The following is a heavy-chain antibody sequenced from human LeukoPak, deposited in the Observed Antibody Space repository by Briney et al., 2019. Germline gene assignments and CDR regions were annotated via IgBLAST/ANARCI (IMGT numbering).Heavy chain of an antibody. Sequence: SETLSLTCTVSGGSISSYYWSWIRQPPGKGLEWIGYIYYSGSTNYNPSLKSRVTMSVDTSKNQFSLKLSSVTAADTAVYYCARYRLLWFGELGYMDVWGKGTTVTISS. V-gene: IGHV4-59*12. D-gene: IGHD3-10*01. CDR1: GGSISSYY. CDR2: IYYSGST. CDR3: ARYRLLWFGELGYMDV. J-gene: IGHJ6*03.